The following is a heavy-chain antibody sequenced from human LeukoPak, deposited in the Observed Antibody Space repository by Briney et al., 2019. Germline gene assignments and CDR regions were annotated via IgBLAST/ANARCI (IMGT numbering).Heavy chain of an antibody. Sequence: GGSLRLSCAASGFTFDDYAMHWVRQAPGKGLEWVSGISWNSGSIGYGDSVKGRFTISRDNAKNSLYLQMNSLRAEDTALYYCAKDATYYYDSSGYFLYWGQGTLVTVSS. D-gene: IGHD3-22*01. CDR1: GFTFDDYA. J-gene: IGHJ4*02. V-gene: IGHV3-9*01. CDR3: AKDATYYYDSSGYFLY. CDR2: ISWNSGSI.